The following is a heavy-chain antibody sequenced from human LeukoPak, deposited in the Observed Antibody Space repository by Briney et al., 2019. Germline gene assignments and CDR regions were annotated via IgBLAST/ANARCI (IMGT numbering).Heavy chain of an antibody. CDR3: ARARFLEWLLYYYYYMDV. CDR1: GGSISSYY. D-gene: IGHD3-3*01. J-gene: IGHJ6*03. CDR2: IYYSGST. V-gene: IGHV4-59*01. Sequence: SETLSLTCTVSGGSISSYYWSWIRQPPGKGLEWIGYIYYSGSTNYNPSLKSRVTISVDTSKNQFSLKLSSVTAADTAVYYCARARFLEWLLYYYYYMDVWGKGTTVTVSS.